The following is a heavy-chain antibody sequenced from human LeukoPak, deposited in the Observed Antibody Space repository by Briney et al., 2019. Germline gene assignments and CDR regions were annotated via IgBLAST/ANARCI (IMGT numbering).Heavy chain of an antibody. J-gene: IGHJ4*02. CDR2: ISGSGGST. CDR3: AKDRLSYYDFWSGYPYYFDY. D-gene: IGHD3-3*01. CDR1: GFTFSSYA. V-gene: IGHV3-23*01. Sequence: GGSLRLSCAASGFTFSSYAMSWVRQAPGKGLEWVSAISGSGGSTYYADSVKGRFTISRDNSKNTLYLQMNSLRAEDTAAYYCAKDRLSYYDFWSGYPYYFDYWGQGTLVTVSS.